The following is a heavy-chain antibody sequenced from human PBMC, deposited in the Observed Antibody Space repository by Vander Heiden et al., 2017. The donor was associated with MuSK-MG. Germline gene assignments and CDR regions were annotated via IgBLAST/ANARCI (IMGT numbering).Heavy chain of an antibody. CDR2: VDGGGRAT. D-gene: IGHD1-1*01. V-gene: IGHV3-23*01. J-gene: IGHJ4*02. CDR1: GFPFNTFH. CDR3: ARRPYQLAFDF. Sequence: EVQLLESGGGLVQSGGSLRLSCAASGFPFNTFHMSWVRQAPGQGLEWVSSVDGGGRATFYADSVKGRFAISRDNSRNTLHLQMNSLTSEDSAVYYCARRPYQLAFDFWGQGTMVTVYS.